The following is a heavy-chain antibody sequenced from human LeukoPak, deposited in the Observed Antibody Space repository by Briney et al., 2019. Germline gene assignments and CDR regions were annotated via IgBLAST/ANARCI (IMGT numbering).Heavy chain of an antibody. Sequence: ASVKVSCKASGYTFTNYYMHWVRQAPGQGLEWMGWINPNSGGTNYAHKFQGRVTMTRDTSISTAYMELSRLRSDDTAVYYCARETLAVAGTEDAFDIWGQGTMVTVSA. V-gene: IGHV1-2*02. CDR2: INPNSGGT. D-gene: IGHD6-19*01. CDR1: GYTFTNYY. J-gene: IGHJ3*02. CDR3: ARETLAVAGTEDAFDI.